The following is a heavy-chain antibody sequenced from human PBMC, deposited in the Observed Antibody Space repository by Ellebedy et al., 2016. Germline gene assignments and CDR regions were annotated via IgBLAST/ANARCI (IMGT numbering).Heavy chain of an antibody. J-gene: IGHJ6*03. V-gene: IGHV1-2*02. CDR1: GYTFTGYY. CDR2: INPNSGGT. Sequence: ASVKVSCXASGYTFTGYYMHWVRQAPGQGLEWMGWINPNSGGTNYAQKFQGRVTMTRDTSISTAYMELSRLRSDDTAVYYCARNSLEWLFGYYYYYMDVWGKGTTVTVSS. D-gene: IGHD3-3*01. CDR3: ARNSLEWLFGYYYYYMDV.